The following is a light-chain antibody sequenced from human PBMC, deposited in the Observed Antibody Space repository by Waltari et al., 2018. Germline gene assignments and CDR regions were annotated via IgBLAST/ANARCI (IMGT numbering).Light chain of an antibody. Sequence: DFQMTQSPSSLSASVGDRVTITCQASQDISNYLNWYQQKPGKAPKLLIYDASNSETGVPSRFSGSGSGTDFTFTISSLQPEDIATYYCQQYDNLPLTFGPGTKVNIK. V-gene: IGKV1-33*01. CDR1: QDISNY. CDR2: DAS. J-gene: IGKJ3*01. CDR3: QQYDNLPLT.